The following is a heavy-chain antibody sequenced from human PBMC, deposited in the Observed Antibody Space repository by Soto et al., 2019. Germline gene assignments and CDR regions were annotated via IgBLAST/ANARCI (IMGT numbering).Heavy chain of an antibody. CDR2: ISGSGGST. CDR1: GFTFSSYA. CDR3: AKGACRGGSCLPLQFDP. J-gene: IGHJ5*02. V-gene: IGHV3-23*01. D-gene: IGHD2-15*01. Sequence: EVQLLESGGGLVQPGGSLRLSCAASGFTFSSYAMSWVRQAPGKGLEWVSAISGSGGSTYYADSVKGRFTISRDNSKNTRYRQMNSLRAEETAVYYWAKGACRGGSCLPLQFDPWGQGTLVTVSS.